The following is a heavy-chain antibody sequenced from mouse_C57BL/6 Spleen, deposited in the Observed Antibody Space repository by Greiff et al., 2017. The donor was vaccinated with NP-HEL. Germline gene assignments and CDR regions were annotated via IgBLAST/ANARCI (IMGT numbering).Heavy chain of an antibody. J-gene: IGHJ2*01. CDR1: GFTFSSYG. Sequence: VQLKESGGDLVKPGGSLKLSCAASGFTFSSYGMSWVRQTPDKRLEWVATISSGGSYTYYPDSVKGRFTISRDNAKNTLYLQMSSLKSEDTAMYYCAREGNLYYFYYWVQGTTLTVSS. CDR2: ISSGGSYT. CDR3: AREGNLYYFYY. V-gene: IGHV5-6*01.